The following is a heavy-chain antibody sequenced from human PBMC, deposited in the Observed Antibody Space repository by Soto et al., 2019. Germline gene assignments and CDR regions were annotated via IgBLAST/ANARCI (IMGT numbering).Heavy chain of an antibody. CDR1: GGSVSYNSYY. CDR2: IFYTGTT. Sequence: SETLSLTCSVSGGSVSYNSYYWGWIRQPPGKGLEWVGGIFYTGTTYYNPSLKDRLSISVDTSKNSFSLNLTSVTAADTAVYFCARLVVVAPVANAWGQGALVTVSS. J-gene: IGHJ5*02. CDR3: ARLVVVAPVANA. D-gene: IGHD2-21*01. V-gene: IGHV4-39*01.